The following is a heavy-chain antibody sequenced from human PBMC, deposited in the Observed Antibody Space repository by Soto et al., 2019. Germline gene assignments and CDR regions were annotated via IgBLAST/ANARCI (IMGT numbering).Heavy chain of an antibody. Sequence: ASVKVSCKASGYTFTSYAMHWVRQAPGQRLEWMGWINAGNGNTKYSQKFQGRVTITRDTSASTAYMELSSLRSEDTAVYYCARDFLSRVTYYYDSSGPGLDYWGQGTLVTV. V-gene: IGHV1-3*01. D-gene: IGHD3-22*01. CDR2: INAGNGNT. CDR1: GYTFTSYA. CDR3: ARDFLSRVTYYYDSSGPGLDY. J-gene: IGHJ4*02.